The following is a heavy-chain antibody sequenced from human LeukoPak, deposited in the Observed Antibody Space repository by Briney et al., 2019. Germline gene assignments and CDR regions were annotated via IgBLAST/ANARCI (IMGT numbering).Heavy chain of an antibody. CDR1: GGSISSYY. Sequence: PSETLSLTCTVSGGSISSYYWSWIRQPPGKGLEWIGYIYYSGSTNYNPSLKSRVTISVDTSKNQSSLKLSSVTAADTAVYYCARVRRYCSSTSCHSLGFDYWGQGTLVTVSS. D-gene: IGHD2-2*01. V-gene: IGHV4-59*01. CDR3: ARVRRYCSSTSCHSLGFDY. J-gene: IGHJ4*02. CDR2: IYYSGST.